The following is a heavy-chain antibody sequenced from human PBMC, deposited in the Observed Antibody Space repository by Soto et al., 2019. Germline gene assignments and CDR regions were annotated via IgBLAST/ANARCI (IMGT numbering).Heavy chain of an antibody. Sequence: GGSLRLSCAASGFTFSNAWMNWVRQAPGKGLEWVGRIKRKTDGGTTDYAAPVKGRFTISRDDSKKTLYLQMNSLKTEDTAVYYCSSDSLGIAGASYYYYGMDVWGQGTTVTVSS. CDR3: SSDSLGIAGASYYYYGMDV. J-gene: IGHJ6*02. CDR2: IKRKTDGGTT. V-gene: IGHV3-15*07. D-gene: IGHD6-25*01. CDR1: GFTFSNAW.